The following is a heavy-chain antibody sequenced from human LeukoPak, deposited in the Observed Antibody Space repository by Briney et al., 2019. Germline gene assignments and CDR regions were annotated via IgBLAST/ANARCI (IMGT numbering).Heavy chain of an antibody. J-gene: IGHJ4*02. V-gene: IGHV3-23*01. CDR1: GYSFDDYG. Sequence: GGSLRLSCAASGYSFDDYGMHWVRQAPGKGLEWVSGIGGSGGFITYYADSVKGRFTVSRDNSKNTLYLQMNSLRADDTAIYYCARDLGWLHYADWGQGTLVTVSS. CDR3: ARDLGWLHYAD. D-gene: IGHD5-12*01. CDR2: IGGSGGFIT.